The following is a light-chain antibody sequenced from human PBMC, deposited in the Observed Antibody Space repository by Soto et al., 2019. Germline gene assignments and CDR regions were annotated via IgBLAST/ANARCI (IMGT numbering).Light chain of an antibody. CDR2: DAS. CDR3: QQYNSYSSWT. J-gene: IGKJ1*01. V-gene: IGKV1-5*01. CDR1: QSISSW. Sequence: DIQMTQSPSTLSASVGDRVTITCRVSQSISSWLAWYQQKPGKAPKLLIYDASSLESGVPSRFRGSGSGTEFTLTISSLQPDDFATYYCQQYNSYSSWTFGQGTKVDIX.